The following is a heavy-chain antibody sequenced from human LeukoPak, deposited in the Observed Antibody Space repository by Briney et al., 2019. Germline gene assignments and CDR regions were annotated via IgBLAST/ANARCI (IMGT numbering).Heavy chain of an antibody. CDR3: ARYGYYFDY. CDR1: GGSISSGGYY. J-gene: IGHJ4*02. D-gene: IGHD4-17*01. Sequence: SETLSLTCTFSGGSISSGGYYWSWIRQHPGRGLEWIGYIYYSGSTYYSPSLKSRVTISVDTSKDQFSLKLSSVTAADTAVYYCARYGYYFDYWGQGTLVTVSS. CDR2: IYYSGST. V-gene: IGHV4-31*03.